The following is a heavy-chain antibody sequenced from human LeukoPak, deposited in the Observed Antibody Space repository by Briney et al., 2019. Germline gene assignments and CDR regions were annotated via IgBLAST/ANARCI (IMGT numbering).Heavy chain of an antibody. CDR3: AREYSSSRYGY. J-gene: IGHJ4*02. CDR2: VYYSGTT. V-gene: IGHV4-59*12. D-gene: IGHD6-13*01. CDR1: GGSISSYY. Sequence: SETLSLTCTVSGGSISSYYWSWIRQPPGKGLEWIGSVYYSGTTYYNPSLKSRVTISIDTSKNQFSLRLSSVTAEDTAVYYCAREYSSSRYGYWGQGTLVSVSS.